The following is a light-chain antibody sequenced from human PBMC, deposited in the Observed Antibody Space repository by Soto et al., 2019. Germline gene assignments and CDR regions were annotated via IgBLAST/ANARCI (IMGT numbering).Light chain of an antibody. CDR3: QQYHRASIT. Sequence: DIQMTQSPFTLSASVGDRFTITCLASQSVDIWLAGYQQKPGKDPKLLIYDASTLERGVPSRFSGTGSGTEFTLTISSLQPDDFATYYCQQYHRASITFGQGTRLEIK. V-gene: IGKV1-5*01. CDR1: QSVDIW. CDR2: DAS. J-gene: IGKJ5*01.